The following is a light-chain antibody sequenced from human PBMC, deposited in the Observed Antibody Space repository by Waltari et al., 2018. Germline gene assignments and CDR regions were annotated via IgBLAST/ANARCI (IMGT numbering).Light chain of an antibody. CDR3: QQGYRTPLT. Sequence: IQLTQSPPSLSASVGDRVTITCRASQTVKNYLSWYQQKPGKTPKLLIYATYNLENGVPSRFSGSGSGTDYTLTINSLQTEDVAVYFCQQGYRTPLTFGPGTKVDIK. CDR1: QTVKNY. CDR2: ATY. V-gene: IGKV1-39*01. J-gene: IGKJ3*01.